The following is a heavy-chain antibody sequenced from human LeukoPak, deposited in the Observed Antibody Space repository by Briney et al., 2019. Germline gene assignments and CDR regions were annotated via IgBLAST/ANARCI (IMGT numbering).Heavy chain of an antibody. D-gene: IGHD3-22*01. Sequence: PGGSLRLSCAASGFTVSSNFMSWVRQAPGKGLECVSVIYSRGGTYYADSVQGRFTISRDASNNTLFLQMNSLRADDTAVYYCARKSDSSGSGDYWGQGTLVTVSS. CDR1: GFTVSSNF. V-gene: IGHV3-53*01. CDR3: ARKSDSSGSGDY. CDR2: IYSRGGT. J-gene: IGHJ4*02.